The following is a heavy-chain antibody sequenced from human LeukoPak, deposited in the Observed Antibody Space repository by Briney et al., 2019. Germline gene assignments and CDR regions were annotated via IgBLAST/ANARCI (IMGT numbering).Heavy chain of an antibody. Sequence: ASVKVSCKASGYTFTGYYMHWVRQAPGQGLEWMGWINPNSGGTNYAQKFQGRVTMTRDTSISTAYMELNRLRSDDTAVYYCARAPVSVGATIYGVGYYFDYWGQGTLVTVSS. CDR1: GYTFTGYY. J-gene: IGHJ4*02. CDR2: INPNSGGT. CDR3: ARAPVSVGATIYGVGYYFDY. D-gene: IGHD1-26*01. V-gene: IGHV1-2*02.